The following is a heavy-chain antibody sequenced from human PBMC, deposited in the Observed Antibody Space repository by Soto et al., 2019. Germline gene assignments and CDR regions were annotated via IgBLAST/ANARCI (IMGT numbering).Heavy chain of an antibody. D-gene: IGHD2-15*01. Sequence: GGSLRLSCVASGFSITDYWMTWVRQAPGRGPEWVANIKADGSQKYHVDSVEGRFTISRDNAKNSLFLQMYGLRVEDTAVYYCARVACSGGNCRPYFYYGMDVWGQGTTVTVS. CDR3: ARVACSGGNCRPYFYYGMDV. CDR2: IKADGSQK. CDR1: GFSITDYW. V-gene: IGHV3-7*01. J-gene: IGHJ6*02.